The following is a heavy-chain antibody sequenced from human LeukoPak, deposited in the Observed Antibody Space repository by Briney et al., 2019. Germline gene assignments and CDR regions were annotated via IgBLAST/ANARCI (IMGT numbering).Heavy chain of an antibody. CDR1: GFTFSSYA. J-gene: IGHJ4*02. Sequence: GGSLRLSCAASGFTFSSYAMSWVRQAPGKGLEWVSAISGSGGSTYYADSVKGRLTISRDNSKNTLYLQMNSLRAEDTAVYYCAKVADCSGGSCHRNYYFDYWGQGTLVTVSS. CDR3: AKVADCSGGSCHRNYYFDY. CDR2: ISGSGGST. V-gene: IGHV3-23*01. D-gene: IGHD2-15*01.